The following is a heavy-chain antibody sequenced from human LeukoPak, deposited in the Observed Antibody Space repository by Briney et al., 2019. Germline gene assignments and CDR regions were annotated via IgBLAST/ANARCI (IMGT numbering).Heavy chain of an antibody. CDR1: GYTFTGYY. Sequence: ASVKVSCKASGYTFTGYYMHWVRQAPGQGLEWMGWINPNSGGTNYAQKFQGRVTMTRDTSISTAYMELSRLRSDDTAVHYCARMTPPIVGATMGYWGQGTLVTVSS. CDR2: INPNSGGT. D-gene: IGHD1-26*01. CDR3: ARMTPPIVGATMGY. V-gene: IGHV1-2*02. J-gene: IGHJ4*02.